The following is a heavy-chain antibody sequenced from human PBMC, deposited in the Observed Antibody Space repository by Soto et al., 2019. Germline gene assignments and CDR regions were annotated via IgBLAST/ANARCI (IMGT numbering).Heavy chain of an antibody. CDR2: INTAGTTT. CDR3: IRVHMADDY. J-gene: IGHJ4*02. CDR1: GFTFSTYW. Sequence: EVQLVESGGGLVKPGGSLTLSCAVSGFTFSTYWMHWVRQAPGKGLVWVSRINTAGTTTTYSDSVKGRFTISRDNAKNTLYLQMSSLRAEDTAVYYCIRVHMADDYWGQGTLVTVSS. V-gene: IGHV3-74*01.